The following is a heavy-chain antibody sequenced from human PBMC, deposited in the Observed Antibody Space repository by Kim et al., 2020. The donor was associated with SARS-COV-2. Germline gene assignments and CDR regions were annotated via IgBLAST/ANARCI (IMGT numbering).Heavy chain of an antibody. D-gene: IGHD3-22*01. V-gene: IGHV3-30-3*01. Sequence: GGSLRLSCAASGFTFSSYAMHWVRQAPGKGLEWVAVISYDGSNKYYADSVKGRFTISRDNSKNTLYLQMNSLRAEDTAVYYCARDSGPQDYDSSGYFGYWGQGTLVTVSS. J-gene: IGHJ4*02. CDR3: ARDSGPQDYDSSGYFGY. CDR1: GFTFSSYA. CDR2: ISYDGSNK.